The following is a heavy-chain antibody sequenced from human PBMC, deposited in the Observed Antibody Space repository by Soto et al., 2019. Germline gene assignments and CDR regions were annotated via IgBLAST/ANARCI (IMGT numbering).Heavy chain of an antibody. CDR1: GFSLTNARMG. CDR3: ARMKLSSNWSPPDY. V-gene: IGHV2-26*01. CDR2: IFSIDEK. J-gene: IGHJ4*02. Sequence: SGPTLVNPTETLTLTCTVSGFSLTNARMGVSWIRQPPGKALEWLAHIFSIDEKSYSTSLKNRLTISKDTSKSQVVLTMTNMDPVDTATYYCARMKLSSNWSPPDYWGQGTLVTVSS. D-gene: IGHD6-13*01.